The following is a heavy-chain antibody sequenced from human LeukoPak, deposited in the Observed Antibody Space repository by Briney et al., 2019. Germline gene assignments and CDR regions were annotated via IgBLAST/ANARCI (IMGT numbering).Heavy chain of an antibody. CDR3: ARSVPDYTRFDY. V-gene: IGHV3-23*05. J-gene: IGHJ4*02. D-gene: IGHD4-11*01. Sequence: GSLRLXXVAPGFTFSDYAMNWVRQAPGKGLEWVSTFKTKYHQVYYAESVRGRFTISTDNSRNTVFLQMNSLRADDTALYYCARSVPDYTRFDYWGQGALVTVSS. CDR1: GFTFSDYA. CDR2: FKTKYHQV.